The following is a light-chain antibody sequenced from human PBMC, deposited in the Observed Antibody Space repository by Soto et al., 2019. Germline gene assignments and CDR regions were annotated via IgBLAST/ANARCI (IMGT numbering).Light chain of an antibody. V-gene: IGLV2-8*01. Sequence: QSALTQPPSASGSPGQSVAISCTGTSSDIGGYKFVSWYQQHPGKAPKLMIYDVTKRPSGVPDRFSGSKSGNTATLIVSGLQAEDEADYYCSSHGGSNNPHVFGTGTKLTVL. J-gene: IGLJ1*01. CDR1: SSDIGGYKF. CDR3: SSHGGSNNPHV. CDR2: DVT.